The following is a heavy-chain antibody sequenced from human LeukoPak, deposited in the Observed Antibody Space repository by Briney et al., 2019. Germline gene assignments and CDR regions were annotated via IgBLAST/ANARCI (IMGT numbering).Heavy chain of an antibody. V-gene: IGHV3-74*01. D-gene: IGHD3-22*01. Sequence: GGSLRLSCAASGFTFSSYWRHWVRQAPGKGLVWVSRINSDGSSNSYADSVKGRFTISRDNANNTLYLQMNSLRAEDTAVYYCARGDSSGYYHSSFGYWGQGTLVTVSS. CDR3: ARGDSSGYYHSSFGY. CDR1: GFTFSSYW. J-gene: IGHJ4*02. CDR2: INSDGSSN.